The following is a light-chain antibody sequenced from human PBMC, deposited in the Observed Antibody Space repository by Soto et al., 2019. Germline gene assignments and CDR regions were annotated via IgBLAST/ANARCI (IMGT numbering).Light chain of an antibody. J-gene: IGKJ2*01. CDR2: DAS. CDR3: QQYHSSSPYT. CDR1: QSVGSL. V-gene: IGKV1-5*01. Sequence: DIEMTQSPSTLSASVGDRVTISCRASQSVGSLLAWYQQRPGKAPRLLIYDASSVATGVPSRFSGSGSGTDFTLAISCLQPDDFATYYCQQYHSSSPYTFGRGTKLDIK.